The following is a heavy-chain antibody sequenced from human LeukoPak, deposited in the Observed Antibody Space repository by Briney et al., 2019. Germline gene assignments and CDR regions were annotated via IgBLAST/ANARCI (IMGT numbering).Heavy chain of an antibody. Sequence: SETLSLTCTVSGGSISSSSYYWGWIRQPPRKGLEWIGSIYYSGSTYYNPSLKSRVTISVDTSKNQFSLKLSSVTAADTAVYYCARRAIVVVPAAMSWFDPWGQGTLVTVSS. J-gene: IGHJ5*02. CDR1: GGSISSSSYY. CDR2: IYYSGST. D-gene: IGHD2-2*01. V-gene: IGHV4-39*07. CDR3: ARRAIVVVPAAMSWFDP.